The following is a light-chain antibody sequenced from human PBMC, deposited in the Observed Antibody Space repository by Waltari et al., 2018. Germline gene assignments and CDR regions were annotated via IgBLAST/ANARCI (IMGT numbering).Light chain of an antibody. J-gene: IGKJ2*01. CDR2: GAS. Sequence: DIQMTQSPSSLSPSVGDRIIITCRASQDINRNLNWYQKQVGKAPKLLIYGASNLQSGVPSRFSGSGSETDYTLIISSLQPEDSASYFCQQSHSVPYTFGQETKVVIK. CDR1: QDINRN. CDR3: QQSHSVPYT. V-gene: IGKV1-39*01.